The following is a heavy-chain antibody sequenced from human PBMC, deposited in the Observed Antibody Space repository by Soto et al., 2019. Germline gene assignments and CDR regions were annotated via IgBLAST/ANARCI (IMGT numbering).Heavy chain of an antibody. V-gene: IGHV3-30-3*01. CDR3: ARDAAYYYVSSGYPGHY. CDR1: GFTFSSYA. J-gene: IGHJ4*02. D-gene: IGHD3-22*01. Sequence: QVQLVESGGGVVQPGRSLRLSCAASGFTFSSYAMHWVRHAPGKWLEWVAVISYDGSNKYYADSVKGRFTISRDNSKNTLYLQMSSHRAEDTAVYYCARDAAYYYVSSGYPGHYWGQGTLVTVSS. CDR2: ISYDGSNK.